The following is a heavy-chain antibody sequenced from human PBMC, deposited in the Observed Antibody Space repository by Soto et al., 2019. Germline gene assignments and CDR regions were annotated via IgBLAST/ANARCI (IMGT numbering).Heavy chain of an antibody. CDR3: ARSSPGGTPFDY. CDR1: GYTFTSYG. J-gene: IGHJ4*02. CDR2: ISAYNDNT. D-gene: IGHD3-16*01. Sequence: ASVKVSCKASGYTFTSYGISWVRQAPGQGLEWMGWISAYNDNTNYAQKLKGRVTMTTDTSTSTAYMELRSLRSDDTAVYYCARSSPGGTPFDYWGQGTLVTVSS. V-gene: IGHV1-18*01.